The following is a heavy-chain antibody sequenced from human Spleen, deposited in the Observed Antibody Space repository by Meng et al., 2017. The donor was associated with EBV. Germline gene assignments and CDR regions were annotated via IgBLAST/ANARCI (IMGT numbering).Heavy chain of an antibody. Sequence: QVQLQQSGAGLLKPSETLSLTCSVYGGSFSDYYWTWIRQPPGKGLEWIGEINHGGSTSYNPSLKSRVTISVDTSKNQFSLRLTSVTAADTAVYYCARPFPSWQSPRLDPFGAWGQGTLVTVSS. CDR1: GGSFSDYY. V-gene: IGHV4-34*01. D-gene: IGHD6-19*01. J-gene: IGHJ5*02. CDR2: INHGGST. CDR3: ARPFPSWQSPRLDPFGA.